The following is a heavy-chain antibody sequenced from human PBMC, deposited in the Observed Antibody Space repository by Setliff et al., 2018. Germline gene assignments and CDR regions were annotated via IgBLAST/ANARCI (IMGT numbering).Heavy chain of an antibody. V-gene: IGHV4-61*09. CDR3: VRRPRTYVAAGPPFEY. J-gene: IGHJ4*02. D-gene: IGHD6-19*01. CDR2: ISPSGST. CDR1: GASITSGGFY. Sequence: SETLSLTCSVSGASITSGGFYWTWIRQPAGKGLEWIGHISPSGSTTYNPSVKSRVTISLDTSKNHFSLKLDSVTAADTAVYYCVRRPRTYVAAGPPFEYWGQGTLVTVSS.